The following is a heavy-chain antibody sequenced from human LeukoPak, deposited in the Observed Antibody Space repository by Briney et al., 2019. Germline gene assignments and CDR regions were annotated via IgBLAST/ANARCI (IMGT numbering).Heavy chain of an antibody. J-gene: IGHJ4*02. D-gene: IGHD5-18*01. CDR2: INAGNGNI. CDR1: GYTFTSYA. Sequence: ASVKFSCKASGYTFTSYAMHWVRQAPGQRLEWMGWINAGNGNIKYSQEFQGRVTITRDTSASTAYMELSSLRSEDMAVYYCAGARWIQLWLPDYCGQGTLVTVSS. CDR3: AGARWIQLWLPDY. V-gene: IGHV1-3*03.